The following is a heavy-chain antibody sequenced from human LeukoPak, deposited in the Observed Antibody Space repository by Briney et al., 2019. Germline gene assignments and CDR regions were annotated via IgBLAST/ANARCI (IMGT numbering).Heavy chain of an antibody. CDR1: GFTFSSYE. CDR3: AREVTIFGVVRHHYYYYGMDV. D-gene: IGHD3-3*01. Sequence: GGSLRLSCAASGFTFSSYEMNWVRQAPGKGLEWVSYISSSGSTIYYADSVKGRFTISRDNAKNSLYLQMNSLRAEDTAVYHCAREVTIFGVVRHHYYYYGMDVWGQGTTVTVSS. CDR2: ISSSGSTI. J-gene: IGHJ6*02. V-gene: IGHV3-48*03.